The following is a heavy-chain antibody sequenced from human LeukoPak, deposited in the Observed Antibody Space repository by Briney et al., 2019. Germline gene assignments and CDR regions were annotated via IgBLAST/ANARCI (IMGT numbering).Heavy chain of an antibody. Sequence: SQTLSLTCAISGDSVSSNSVAWNWIRQSPSRGLEWLGRTYYGSKWNNDYALSVKSRITINPDASKNQFSLQLNSVTPEDTAVYYCTRGRNSAFDYWGQGTLVTVSS. V-gene: IGHV6-1*01. CDR3: TRGRNSAFDY. J-gene: IGHJ4*02. D-gene: IGHD1-14*01. CDR1: GDSVSSNSVA. CDR2: TYYGSKWNN.